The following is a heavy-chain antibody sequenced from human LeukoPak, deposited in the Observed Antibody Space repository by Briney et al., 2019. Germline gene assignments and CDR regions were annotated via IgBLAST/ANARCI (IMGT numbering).Heavy chain of an antibody. J-gene: IGHJ4*01. CDR3: ARTFGNNYGDY. D-gene: IGHD5-18*01. V-gene: IGHV3-74*01. CDR2: INVDGSTT. CDR1: GFTFSTYW. Sequence: PGGSLRLSCAASGFTFSTYWMHWVRQAPGKGLVWVSRINVDGSTTTYADSVKGRFTISRDNAKNTLYLQMNSLRGEDAAVYYCARTFGNNYGDYWGHGTLVTVSS.